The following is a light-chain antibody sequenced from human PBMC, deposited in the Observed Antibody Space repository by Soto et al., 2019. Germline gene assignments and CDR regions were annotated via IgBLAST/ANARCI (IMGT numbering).Light chain of an antibody. CDR1: SSDVGSYNL. V-gene: IGLV2-23*02. Sequence: QSALTQPASVSGSPGQSITISCTGTSSDVGSYNLVSWYQQHPGKAPKLMIYEVSKRPSGVSNRFSGSKSGNTASLTISGLRPEDEADYSCCSYAGSSTLNYFFGTGTKVTVL. CDR3: CSYAGSSTLNYF. J-gene: IGLJ1*01. CDR2: EVS.